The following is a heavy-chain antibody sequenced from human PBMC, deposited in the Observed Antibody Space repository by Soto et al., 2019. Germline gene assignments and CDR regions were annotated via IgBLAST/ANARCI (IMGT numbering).Heavy chain of an antibody. J-gene: IGHJ4*02. CDR3: ARATPAGSADF. D-gene: IGHD2-2*01. V-gene: IGHV4-31*03. Sequence: PSETLSLTCTVSGGSNIRDGYYWSWIRQHPGKGLEWIAYISYSGSSYSNPSLKSRVTISADTSKNQFSLRLTSVTAAATAVYFCARATPAGSADFWGQGTLVTVSS. CDR1: GGSNIRDGYY. CDR2: ISYSGSS.